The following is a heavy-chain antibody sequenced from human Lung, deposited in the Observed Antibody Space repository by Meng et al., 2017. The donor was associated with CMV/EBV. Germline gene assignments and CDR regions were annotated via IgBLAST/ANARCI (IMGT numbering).Heavy chain of an antibody. V-gene: IGHV4-30-4*08. Sequence: QVQLQESDRGLVTPSQTLSLTCTVSDDSINSGHNYWGWIRQPPGKGLEWIGYIYYSGNTFYNPSLKSRTAISVDTSKNQFSLKLRSVTAADTAVYYCARGSNTDINEFFDYWGQGTLVTVSS. J-gene: IGHJ4*02. CDR3: ARGSNTDINEFFDY. CDR1: DDSINSGHNY. D-gene: IGHD5-12*01. CDR2: IYYSGNT.